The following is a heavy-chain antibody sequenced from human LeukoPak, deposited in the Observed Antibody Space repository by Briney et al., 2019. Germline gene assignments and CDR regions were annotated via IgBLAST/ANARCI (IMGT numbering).Heavy chain of an antibody. CDR2: ISAYNGNT. V-gene: IGHV1-18*01. D-gene: IGHD3-10*01. CDR1: GYTFTSYG. J-gene: IGHJ4*02. CDR3: ARGVNYYGSGSYRWGFDY. Sequence: ASVKVSCKASGYTFTSYGISWLRQAPGQGLEWMGWISAYNGNTNYAQKLQGRVTMTTDTSTSTAYMELRSLRSDDTAVYYCARGVNYYGSGSYRWGFDYCGQGTLVTVSS.